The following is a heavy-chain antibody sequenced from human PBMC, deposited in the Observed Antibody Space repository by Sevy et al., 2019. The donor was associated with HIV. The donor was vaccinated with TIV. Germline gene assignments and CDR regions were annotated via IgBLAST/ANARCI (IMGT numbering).Heavy chain of an antibody. CDR2: INAGNGNT. V-gene: IGHV1-3*01. CDR3: ARESIAARTAFFDY. CDR1: GYTFTSYA. Sequence: ASVKVSCKASGYTFTSYAMHWVRQAPGQRLEWMGWINAGNGNTKYSQKFQGRVTITRDTSASTAYMELSSLRSEDTAVHYCARESIAARTAFFDYWGQGTLVTVSS. D-gene: IGHD6-6*01. J-gene: IGHJ4*02.